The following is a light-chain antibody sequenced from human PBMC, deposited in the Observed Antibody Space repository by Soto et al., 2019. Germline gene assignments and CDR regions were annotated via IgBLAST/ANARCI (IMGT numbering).Light chain of an antibody. CDR2: DVN. V-gene: IGLV2-11*01. CDR1: SNDVGSYNY. J-gene: IGLJ3*02. Sequence: QSALTQPRSVSGSPGQSVTISCTGTSNDVGSYNYVSWFQQLPGKAPKLIIYDVNKRPSAVPDRFSGSKSENTASLTISGLQAEDEDDYYCCSYAGTYTWVFGGGTKLTVL. CDR3: CSYAGTYTWV.